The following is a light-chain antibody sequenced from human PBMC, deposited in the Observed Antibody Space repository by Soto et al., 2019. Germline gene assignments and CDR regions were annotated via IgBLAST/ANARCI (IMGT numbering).Light chain of an antibody. CDR2: AAS. J-gene: IGKJ1*01. Sequence: DIQMTQSPSSLSASLGDRVTITCQAGQDITKYLNWYQQKPGKAPKLLLFAASTLVGGVPSRFSGRGSGTDFTLTISSLQDDDFATYYCQQYHTDWTFGQGTKVEV. V-gene: IGKV1-5*01. CDR3: QQYHTDWT. CDR1: QDITKY.